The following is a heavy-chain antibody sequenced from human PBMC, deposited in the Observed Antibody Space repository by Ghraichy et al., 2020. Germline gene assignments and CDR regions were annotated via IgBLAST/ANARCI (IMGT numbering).Heavy chain of an antibody. CDR2: MKQDGSEK. CDR1: GFTFNNYW. CDR3: ARAGFGVPFDY. D-gene: IGHD3-10*01. V-gene: IGHV3-7*01. Sequence: GALSLSCTASGFTFNNYWMNWVRQAPGKGLEWVANMKQDGSEKYYVDSVKGRFTISRDNAKNSLFLQMNSLRAEDTAVYYCARAGFGVPFDYWGQGALVTVSS. J-gene: IGHJ4*02.